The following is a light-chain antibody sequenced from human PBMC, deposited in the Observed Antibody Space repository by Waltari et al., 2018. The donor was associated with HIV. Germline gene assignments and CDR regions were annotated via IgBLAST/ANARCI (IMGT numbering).Light chain of an antibody. CDR1: SPHLGNDN. Sequence: SVLTQPPSASGTPGPRVTLSCSASSPHLGNDNVYCYKQLPGTAPTLLIYNNYTRPSGVPDRFAGSKSGTSASLAISGLRSEDEADYYCVGWDASRSAYVFGTGTKVTIL. V-gene: IGLV1-47*01. CDR2: NNY. CDR3: VGWDASRSAYV. J-gene: IGLJ1*01.